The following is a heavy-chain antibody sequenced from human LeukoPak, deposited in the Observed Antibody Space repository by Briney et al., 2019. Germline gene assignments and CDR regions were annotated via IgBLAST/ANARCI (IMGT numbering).Heavy chain of an antibody. Sequence: GASVKVSCKASGYTFTSYDINWVRQATGQGLEWMGWMNPNSGNTGYAQKFQGRVTMTRNTSISTAYMELSSLRSEGTAVYYCARVGCSGGSCYQGYGYYYYGMDVWGQGTTVTVSS. CDR1: GYTFTSYD. V-gene: IGHV1-8*01. D-gene: IGHD2-15*01. J-gene: IGHJ6*02. CDR3: ARVGCSGGSCYQGYGYYYYGMDV. CDR2: MNPNSGNT.